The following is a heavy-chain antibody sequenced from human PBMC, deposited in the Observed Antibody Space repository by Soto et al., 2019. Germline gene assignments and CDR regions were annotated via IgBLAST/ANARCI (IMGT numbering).Heavy chain of an antibody. J-gene: IGHJ2*01. CDR2: IGGTSGGT. Sequence: EVQLLESGGALVQPGGSLRLSCAASGFTFSNFVMSWVRRAPGKGLEWISAIGGTSGGTYYADSVKGRFTISRDNSKNTLSLQMSRLRAEDTAVYYCAKRRGDGYFDLWGRGTLVTISS. CDR3: AKRRGDGYFDL. D-gene: IGHD7-27*01. V-gene: IGHV3-23*01. CDR1: GFTFSNFV.